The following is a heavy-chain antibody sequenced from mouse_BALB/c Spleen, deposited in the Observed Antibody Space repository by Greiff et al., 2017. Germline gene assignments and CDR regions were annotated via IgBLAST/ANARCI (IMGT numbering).Heavy chain of an antibody. Sequence: EVQGVESGGGLVKPGGSLKLSCAASGFTFSDYYMYWVRQTPEKRLEWVATISDGGSYTYYPDSVKGRCTISRDNAKNNLYLQMSSLKSEDTAMYYCARGYYGSPSWFAYWGQGTLVTVSA. CDR3: ARGYYGSPSWFAY. J-gene: IGHJ3*01. CDR2: ISDGGSYT. D-gene: IGHD1-1*01. V-gene: IGHV5-4*02. CDR1: GFTFSDYY.